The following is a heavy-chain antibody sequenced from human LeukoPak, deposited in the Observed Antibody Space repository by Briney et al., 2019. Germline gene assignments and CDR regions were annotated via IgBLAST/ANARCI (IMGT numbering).Heavy chain of an antibody. D-gene: IGHD1-26*01. CDR1: GFTFSSYG. Sequence: GGSLRLSCAASGFTFSSYGMHWVRQAPGKGLEWVEVISYDGSNKYYADSVKGRFTISRDNSKNTLYLQMNSLRAEDTAVYYCASIPIHSGSYYVGQGTLVTVSS. J-gene: IGHJ4*02. CDR2: ISYDGSNK. CDR3: ASIPIHSGSYY. V-gene: IGHV3-30*03.